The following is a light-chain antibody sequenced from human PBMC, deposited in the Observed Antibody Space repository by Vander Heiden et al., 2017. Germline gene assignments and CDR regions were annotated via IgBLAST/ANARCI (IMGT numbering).Light chain of an antibody. CDR2: EVS. V-gene: IGLV2-14*01. Sequence: SALTQPASVSGSPGQSITISCTGTSSDVGGYNYVSWYQQHPGKAPKLMIYEVSNRPAGVSNRFSGSKSGNTASLTISVRQAEDEADYYCSSYTSSSTYVFGTGTKVTVL. CDR1: SSDVGGYNY. J-gene: IGLJ1*01. CDR3: SSYTSSSTYV.